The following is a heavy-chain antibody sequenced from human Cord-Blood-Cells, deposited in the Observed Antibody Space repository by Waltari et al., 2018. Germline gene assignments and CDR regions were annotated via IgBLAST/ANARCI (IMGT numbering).Heavy chain of an antibody. CDR1: GYTLTAYY. CDR2: VDPEDGET. J-gene: IGHJ4*02. CDR3: ARVNDYGDYDFDY. Sequence: EVQLVQSGAEVKKPGATVKISGKVSGYTLTAYYMHWVQQAPGKGLEWMGLVDPEDGETIYAEKFQGRVTITADTSTDTAYMELSSLRSEDTAVYYCARVNDYGDYDFDYWGQGTLVTVSS. D-gene: IGHD4-17*01. V-gene: IGHV1-69-2*01.